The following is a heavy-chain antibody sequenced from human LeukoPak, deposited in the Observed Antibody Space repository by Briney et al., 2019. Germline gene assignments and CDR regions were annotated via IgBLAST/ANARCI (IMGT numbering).Heavy chain of an antibody. CDR3: ARGPYYDFWSGYYSFDY. CDR1: GGSFSGYY. CDR2: INHSGST. J-gene: IGHJ4*02. Sequence: SETLSLTCAVYGGSFSGYYWSWIRQPPGKGLEWIGEINHSGSTNYNPSLKSRVTISVDTSKNQFSLKLSSVTAADTAVYYCARGPYYDFWSGYYSFDYWGQGTLVTVSS. D-gene: IGHD3-3*01. V-gene: IGHV4-34*01.